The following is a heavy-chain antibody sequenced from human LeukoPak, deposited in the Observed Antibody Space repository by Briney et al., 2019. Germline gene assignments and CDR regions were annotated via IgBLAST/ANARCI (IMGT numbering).Heavy chain of an antibody. Sequence: PGGSLRLSCAASGFTFSSYWMHWVRQAPGKGLVWVSRINTDGSSTSYADSVKGRFTISRDNAKNTLYLQMNSLRAEDTAVYYCARGYSSSWYLEYWGQGTLVTVSS. CDR1: GFTFSSYW. J-gene: IGHJ4*02. CDR2: INTDGSST. CDR3: ARGYSSSWYLEY. D-gene: IGHD6-13*01. V-gene: IGHV3-74*01.